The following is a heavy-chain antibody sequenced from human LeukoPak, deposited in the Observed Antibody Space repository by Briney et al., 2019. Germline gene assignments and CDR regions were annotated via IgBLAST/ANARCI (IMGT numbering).Heavy chain of an antibody. V-gene: IGHV3-11*01. D-gene: IGHD3-9*01. CDR2: ISSGTGGPTI. CDR1: GFSFSDYS. J-gene: IGHJ4*02. CDR3: ARDISALDITRTIGY. Sequence: GGSLRLSCAASGFSFSDYSMSWIRQAPGKGLEWVSYISSGTGGPTIFYADSVRGRFTISRDNAKGSLYLHMTSLRAEDTALYYCARDISALDITRTIGYWGQGTLVTVSS.